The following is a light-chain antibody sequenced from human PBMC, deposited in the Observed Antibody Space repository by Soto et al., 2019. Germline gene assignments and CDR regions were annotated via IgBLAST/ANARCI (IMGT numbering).Light chain of an antibody. J-gene: IGLJ3*02. CDR2: DVS. Sequence: QSALTQPRSVSGSPGQSVTISCTGTSSDVGGYNYVSWYQQHPGKAPKLMIYDVSKRPSGVPDRFSGSKSDNTASLLISGLQAEDEADYYCCSYAGSYPWVFGGGTKLTVL. CDR1: SSDVGGYNY. V-gene: IGLV2-11*01. CDR3: CSYAGSYPWV.